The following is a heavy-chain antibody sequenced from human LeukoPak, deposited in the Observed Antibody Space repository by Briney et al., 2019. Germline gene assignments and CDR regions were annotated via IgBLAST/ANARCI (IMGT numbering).Heavy chain of an antibody. CDR2: MSGSGGTT. Sequence: PGGSLRLSCAASGFTFSSYAMSWVRQAPGKGLKWVSTMSGSGGTTYYADSVKGRFTISRDNSKNTLYLQMNSLRAEDTAVYYCAKAPRVAADFDYWGQGTLVTVSS. J-gene: IGHJ4*02. V-gene: IGHV3-23*01. CDR1: GFTFSSYA. D-gene: IGHD2-15*01. CDR3: AKAPRVAADFDY.